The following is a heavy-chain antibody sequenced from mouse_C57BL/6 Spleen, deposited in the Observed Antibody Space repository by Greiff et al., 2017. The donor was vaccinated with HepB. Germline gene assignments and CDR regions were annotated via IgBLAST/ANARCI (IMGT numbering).Heavy chain of an antibody. J-gene: IGHJ1*03. CDR3: ARCDYDSHWYFDV. V-gene: IGHV1-50*01. Sequence: QVQLQQPGAELVKPGASVKLSCKASGYTFTSYWMQWVKQRPGQGLEWIGEIDPSDSYTNYNQKFKGKATLTVDTSSSTAYMQLSSLTSEDSAVYDCARCDYDSHWYFDVWGTGTTVTVSS. CDR2: IDPSDSYT. D-gene: IGHD2-4*01. CDR1: GYTFTSYW.